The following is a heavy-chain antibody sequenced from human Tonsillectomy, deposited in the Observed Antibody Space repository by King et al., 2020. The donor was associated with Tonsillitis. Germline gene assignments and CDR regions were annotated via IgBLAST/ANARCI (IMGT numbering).Heavy chain of an antibody. J-gene: IGHJ6*02. D-gene: IGHD6-19*01. CDR1: GFTFSSYG. Sequence: QLVESGGGVVQPGRSLRLSCAASGFTFSSYGMHWVRQAPGKGLEWVAVISYDGSNKYYVDSVKGRFTISRDNSKNTVYLQMNSLRAEDTALYYCAKDLSPTPEQLLVRYYYYGMDVWGQGTTVTVSS. CDR3: AKDLSPTPEQLLVRYYYYGMDV. V-gene: IGHV3-30*18. CDR2: ISYDGSNK.